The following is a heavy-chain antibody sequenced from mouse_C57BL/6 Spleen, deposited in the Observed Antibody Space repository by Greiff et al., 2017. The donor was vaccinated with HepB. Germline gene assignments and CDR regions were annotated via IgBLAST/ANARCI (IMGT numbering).Heavy chain of an antibody. Sequence: VKLQQPGAELVKPGASVKLSCKASGYTFTSYWMHWVKQRPGQGLEWIGMIHPNSGSTNYNEKFKSKATLTVDKSSSTAYMQLSSLTSEDSAVYYCARSATVVPYYFDYWGQGTTLTVSS. D-gene: IGHD1-1*01. CDR1: GYTFTSYW. J-gene: IGHJ2*01. CDR3: ARSATVVPYYFDY. V-gene: IGHV1-64*01. CDR2: IHPNSGST.